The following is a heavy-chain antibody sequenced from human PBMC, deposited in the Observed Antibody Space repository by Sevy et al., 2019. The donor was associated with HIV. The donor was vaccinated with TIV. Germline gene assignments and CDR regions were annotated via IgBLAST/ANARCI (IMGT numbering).Heavy chain of an antibody. CDR1: GGSFSGYY. Sequence: SETLSLTCAVYGGSFSGYYWSWIRQPPGKGLEWFGEINHSGSTNYNPSPKIRVTISVDTSKNQYSLKPSSVTAADTAVYYFARGIEDQLPHYYYYMDVWGKGTTVTVSS. J-gene: IGHJ6*03. CDR3: ARGIEDQLPHYYYYMDV. D-gene: IGHD2-2*01. V-gene: IGHV4-34*01. CDR2: INHSGST.